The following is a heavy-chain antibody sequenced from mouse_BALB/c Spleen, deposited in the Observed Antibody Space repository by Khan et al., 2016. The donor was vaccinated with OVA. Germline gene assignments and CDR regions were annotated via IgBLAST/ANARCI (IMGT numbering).Heavy chain of an antibody. V-gene: IGHV3-2*02. J-gene: IGHJ2*01. CDR2: ISYSGST. CDR1: GYSITSGYG. D-gene: IGHD1-2*01. Sequence: EVQLLESGPGLVKPSQSLSLTCTVTGYSITSGYGWNWIRQFPGNKLEWMGYISYSGSTNYNPSLKSRISITRDTSKNQFFLQLNSVTTENTATYYWARTARIKYWGQGTTLTVSS. CDR3: ARTARIKY.